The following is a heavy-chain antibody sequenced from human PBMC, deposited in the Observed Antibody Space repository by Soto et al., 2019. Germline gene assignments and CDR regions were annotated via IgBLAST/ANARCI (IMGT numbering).Heavy chain of an antibody. J-gene: IGHJ6*02. V-gene: IGHV3-49*05. CDR2: VRARAYGGTT. CDR3: ARYTYTSRYSYFRMDV. D-gene: IGHD6-13*01. CDR1: GFTFSDYA. Sequence: EVQVVESGGGLVKPGQSLRLSCTASGFTFSDYAMSWFRQAPGKGLEWVGVVRARAYGGTTDYAASVRGTFTISRDDSKSIAYLQMHTLRTEDTAVYYCARYTYTSRYSYFRMDVLGQGTTVTVSS.